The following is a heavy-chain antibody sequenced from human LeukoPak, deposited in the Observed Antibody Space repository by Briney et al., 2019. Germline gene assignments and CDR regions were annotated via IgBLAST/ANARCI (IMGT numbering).Heavy chain of an antibody. V-gene: IGHV3-48*04. J-gene: IGHJ6*03. CDR1: GFTFSSYS. CDR3: ARENGEYYMDV. D-gene: IGHD7-27*01. Sequence: GGSLRLSCAASGFTFSSYSMKWVRQAAGKGREWVSYISSSSSTIYYADSVKGRFTISRDNAKNSLYLQMNSLRAEDTAVYYCARENGEYYMDVWGKGTTVTVSS. CDR2: ISSSSSTI.